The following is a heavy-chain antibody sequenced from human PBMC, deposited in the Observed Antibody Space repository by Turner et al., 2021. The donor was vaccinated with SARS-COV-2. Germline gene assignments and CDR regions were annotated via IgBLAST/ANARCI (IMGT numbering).Heavy chain of an antibody. V-gene: IGHV4-31*03. CDR1: GGSISRGGYY. D-gene: IGHD3-22*01. CDR2: IINSGGT. Sequence: QVHLQESCPGLVKPSQTLSLTCTVAGGSISRGGYYWSWIRQHPGKEREWIGHIINSGGTNYNPALKGRVTITVDTYNNKFSLKLSSVAAADTAVDYCARGPDTWKNESSFDYWGQGTLVTVSS. J-gene: IGHJ4*02. CDR3: ARGPDTWKNESSFDY.